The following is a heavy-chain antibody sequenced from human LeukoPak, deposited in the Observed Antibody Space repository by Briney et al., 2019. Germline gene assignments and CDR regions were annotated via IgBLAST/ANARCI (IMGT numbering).Heavy chain of an antibody. CDR3: ARARGYSYAENFDY. J-gene: IGHJ4*02. CDR1: GGSISSSSYY. D-gene: IGHD5-18*01. V-gene: IGHV4-61*05. Sequence: SETLSLTCTVSGGSISSSSYYWGWIRQPPGKGLEWIGYIYYSGSTNYNPSLKSRVTISVDTSKNQFSLKLSSVTAADTAVYYCARARGYSYAENFDYWGQGTLVTVSS. CDR2: IYYSGST.